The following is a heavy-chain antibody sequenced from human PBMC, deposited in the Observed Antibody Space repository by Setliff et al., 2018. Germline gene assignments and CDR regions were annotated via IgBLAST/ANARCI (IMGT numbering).Heavy chain of an antibody. V-gene: IGHV4-59*02. CDR3: ARGRNVAARLLDT. D-gene: IGHD6-6*01. CDR2: IFYSGDT. J-gene: IGHJ5*02. CDR1: GGSVNSHY. Sequence: PSETLSLTCTVSGGSVNSHYWSWIRQPPGKGLEWIGFIFYSGDTKSNPSLKSRVTISVDTSNNQVSLTLTSVTAADTAVYYCARGRNVAARLLDTWGQGTLVTVSS.